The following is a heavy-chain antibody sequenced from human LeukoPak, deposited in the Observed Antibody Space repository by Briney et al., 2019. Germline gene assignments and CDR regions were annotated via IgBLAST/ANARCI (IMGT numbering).Heavy chain of an antibody. Sequence: PEAPSDTPTVPVGSPSGTRSYSGCARLPPGGWLEWIGTVYYSGSPYYNASLKSRVTISVDTSKNQFSLKLSSVTAADAAVYYCARDTGPSGTAFDYWGQGTLVTVSS. CDR3: ARDTGPSGTAFDY. D-gene: IGHD2-2*01. CDR2: VYYSGSP. J-gene: IGHJ4*02. CDR1: VGSPSGTRSY. V-gene: IGHV4-39*07.